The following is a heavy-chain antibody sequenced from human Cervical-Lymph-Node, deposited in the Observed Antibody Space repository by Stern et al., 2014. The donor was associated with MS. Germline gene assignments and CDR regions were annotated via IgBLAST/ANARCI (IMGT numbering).Heavy chain of an antibody. D-gene: IGHD3-10*01. CDR2: ISYDGSRA. Sequence: QVQLVASGGGVVQPGRSLRLSCAATGFNFSSYAMQWVRQAPGKGLEWVAVISYDGSRAYYADSVKGRFTISRDNSKKTLFLQMNSLRPEDTADYYCARDLLWFGEFDWGAMDVWGHGTTVTVSS. CDR1: GFNFSSYA. J-gene: IGHJ6*02. CDR3: ARDLLWFGEFDWGAMDV. V-gene: IGHV3-30-3*01.